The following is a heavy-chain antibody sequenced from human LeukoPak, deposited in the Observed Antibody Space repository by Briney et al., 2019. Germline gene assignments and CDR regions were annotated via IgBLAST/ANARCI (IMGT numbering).Heavy chain of an antibody. CDR1: GYTLTELS. V-gene: IGHV1-24*01. CDR3: ASLLRIVVVITSAFDI. D-gene: IGHD3-22*01. J-gene: IGHJ3*02. CDR2: FDPEDGET. Sequence: ASVKVSCKVSGYTLTELSMHWVRQAPGKGFEWMGGFDPEDGETIYAQKLQGRVTMTEDTSTDTAYMELSSLRSEDTAVYYCASLLRIVVVITSAFDIWGQGTMVTVSS.